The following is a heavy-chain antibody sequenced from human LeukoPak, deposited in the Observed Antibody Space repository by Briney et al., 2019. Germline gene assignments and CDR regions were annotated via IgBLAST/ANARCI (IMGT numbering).Heavy chain of an antibody. D-gene: IGHD3-9*01. CDR1: GFTFNSYA. V-gene: IGHV3-21*01. CDR2: ISSSSSYI. Sequence: GGSLRLSCAASGFTFNSYAMSWVRQAPGKGLEWVSSISSSSSYIYYADSVKGRFTISRDNAKKSVYLQMNSLRAEDTAVYYCARATSYDILTGYSDYWGQGILVTVSS. CDR3: ARATSYDILTGYSDY. J-gene: IGHJ4*02.